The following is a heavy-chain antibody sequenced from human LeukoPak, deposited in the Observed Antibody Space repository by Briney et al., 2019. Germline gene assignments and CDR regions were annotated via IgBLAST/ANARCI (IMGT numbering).Heavy chain of an antibody. CDR1: GFIFSGHG. D-gene: IGHD1-26*01. CDR3: TRDQNSLGDY. J-gene: IGHJ4*02. V-gene: IGHV3-33*01. CDR2: IWYDGSNE. Sequence: GGSLRLSCAASGFIFSGHGMHWVRQAPGKGLEWVAMIWYDGSNEFYADSVKGRFTISRDNSKNTLYLQMNSLRAEDTAVYYCTRDQNSLGDYWGQGTLVTVSS.